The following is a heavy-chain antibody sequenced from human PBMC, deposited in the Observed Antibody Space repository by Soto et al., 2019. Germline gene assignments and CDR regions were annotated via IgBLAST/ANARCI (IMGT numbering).Heavy chain of an antibody. CDR1: GFTFDDYT. V-gene: IGHV3-43*01. J-gene: IGHJ6*02. CDR3: AKDMAPYYYDSSGYYYYGMDV. D-gene: IGHD3-22*01. CDR2: ISWDGGST. Sequence: ESGGVVVQPGGSLRLSCAASGFTFDDYTMHWVRQAPGKGLEWVSLISWDGGSTYYADSVKGRFTISRDNSKNSLYLQMNSLRTEDTALYYCAKDMAPYYYDSSGYYYYGMDVWGQGTTVTVSS.